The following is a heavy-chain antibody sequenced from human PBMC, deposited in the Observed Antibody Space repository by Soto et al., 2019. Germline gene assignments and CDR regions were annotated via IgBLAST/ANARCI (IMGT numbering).Heavy chain of an antibody. CDR3: AREGVGRSGYYSYYYGMDV. CDR2: IYYSGST. V-gene: IGHV4-59*01. J-gene: IGHJ6*02. CDR1: GGSISSYY. Sequence: QVQLQESGPGLVKPSETLSLTCTVSGGSISSYYWSWIRQPPGKGLEWIGYIYYSGSTNYNPSLKSRVTIAVDTSKNQFSLKLSSVTAADTAVYYCAREGVGRSGYYSYYYGMDVWGQGTTVTVSS. D-gene: IGHD3-3*01.